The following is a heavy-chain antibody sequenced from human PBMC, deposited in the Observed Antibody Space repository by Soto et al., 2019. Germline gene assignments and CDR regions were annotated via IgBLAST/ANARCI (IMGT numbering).Heavy chain of an antibody. CDR1: GRPFSGYY. Sequence: PSETLSLTCDVAGRPFSGYYWSWIRQPPGKGLEWIGEINHSGVTNYKPSLKLRVTISVDTSKNQFSLQLKSVTAADTALYYCARFSGSYYYAMDVWGQGSTVT. CDR2: INHSGVT. J-gene: IGHJ6*02. D-gene: IGHD6-19*01. V-gene: IGHV4-34*01. CDR3: ARFSGSYYYAMDV.